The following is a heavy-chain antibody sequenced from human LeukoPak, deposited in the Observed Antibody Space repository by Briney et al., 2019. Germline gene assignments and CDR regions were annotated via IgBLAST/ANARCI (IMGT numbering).Heavy chain of an antibody. J-gene: IGHJ6*02. D-gene: IGHD1-26*01. CDR2: MSPNSGDT. CDR1: GYTFTNLD. Sequence: ASVKVSCKTSGYTFTNLDINWLRQAPGQGLEWMGWMSPNSGDTGYAQKFQGRVSMTRDTSISTAYMELSSLRSEDTAVYYCATSYSGSYYGDYYGMDVWGQGTTVTVSS. CDR3: ATSYSGSYYGDYYGMDV. V-gene: IGHV1-8*01.